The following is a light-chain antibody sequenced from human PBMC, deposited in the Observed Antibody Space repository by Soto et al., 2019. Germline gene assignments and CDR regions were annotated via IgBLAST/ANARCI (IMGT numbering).Light chain of an antibody. CDR1: QSVSSSY. Sequence: EIGLTQSPGTLSLSPGERATLSCRASQSVSSSYLAWYQQKPGQAPRLLIYGASSRDTGIPDRFSGSGSGTDFTLTISRLEPEDLAVYYCQQYGSSPLSFGGGTKVEIK. V-gene: IGKV3-20*01. CDR2: GAS. CDR3: QQYGSSPLS. J-gene: IGKJ4*01.